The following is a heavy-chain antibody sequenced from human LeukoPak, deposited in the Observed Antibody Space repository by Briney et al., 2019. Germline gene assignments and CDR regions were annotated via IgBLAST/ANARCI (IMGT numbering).Heavy chain of an antibody. V-gene: IGHV3-48*01. CDR2: ISSSSSTI. J-gene: IGHJ4*02. D-gene: IGHD1-7*01. CDR1: GFTFSSYS. Sequence: GSLRLSCAASGFTFSSYSMNWVRQAPGKGLEWVSYISSSSSTIYYADSVKGRFTISRDNSKNTLFLQMNSLRVEDTALYYCASLGTSDQSHYWGQGTLVTVSS. CDR3: ASLGTSDQSHY.